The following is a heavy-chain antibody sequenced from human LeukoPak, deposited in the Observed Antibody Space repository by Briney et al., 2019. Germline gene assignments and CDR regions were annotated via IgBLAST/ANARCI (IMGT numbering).Heavy chain of an antibody. CDR3: AHKEYYALGSLGDSFDY. CDR1: GCSLSTSGGG. J-gene: IGHJ4*02. CDR2: IYWDDDK. V-gene: IGHV2-5*02. D-gene: IGHD3-10*01. Sequence: SGPTLVKPTQTLTLTCTFSGCSLSTSGGGGRWIRQPPGKARGWLSFIYWDDDKSPSPSLKSRLNITKDTYKNQVVLTMPNMDPVDTATYYCAHKEYYALGSLGDSFDYWGQGTLVTVSS.